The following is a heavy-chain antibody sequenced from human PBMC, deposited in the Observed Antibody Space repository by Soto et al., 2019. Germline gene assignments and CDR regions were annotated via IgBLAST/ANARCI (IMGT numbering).Heavy chain of an antibody. CDR3: ATALECRSTSFTLDY. Sequence: QVQLVQSGAEVKKPGSSVKVSCKASGVTFGSYAFSGVRQAPGQWLEWMGGIIPVSGAAHYAQKFQGRVTITADESTSTASLELSSLSSQDTAVYYCATALECRSTSFTLDYWGQGTRVIVSS. D-gene: IGHD2-2*01. CDR2: IIPVSGAA. CDR1: GVTFGSYA. V-gene: IGHV1-69*01. J-gene: IGHJ4*02.